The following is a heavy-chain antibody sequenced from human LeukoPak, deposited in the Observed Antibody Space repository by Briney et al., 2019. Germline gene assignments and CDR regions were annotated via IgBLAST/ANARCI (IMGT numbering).Heavy chain of an antibody. J-gene: IGHJ4*02. Sequence: PSQTLSLTCTVSGGSISSGGYYWSWIRQPPGKGLEWIGYIYHSGSTYYNPSLKSRVTISVDRSKNQFSLKLSSVTAADTAVYYCARDKLFGGLIWEGHYFDYWGQGTLVTVSS. CDR2: IYHSGST. D-gene: IGHD3-10*02. V-gene: IGHV4-30-2*01. CDR1: GGSISSGGYY. CDR3: ARDKLFGGLIWEGHYFDY.